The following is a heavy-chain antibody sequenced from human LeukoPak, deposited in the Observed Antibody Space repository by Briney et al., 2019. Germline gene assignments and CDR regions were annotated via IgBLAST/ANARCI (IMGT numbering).Heavy chain of an antibody. Sequence: KASETLSLTCTVSSGSINSYYWSWIRQTPGKGLEWIGYIYYRGSTNYNPSLKSRVTISGDTPKNQFSLNLSSVTAADTAIYYCARTTGNYGYYFDYWGQGAQVTVSS. D-gene: IGHD1-7*01. J-gene: IGHJ4*02. CDR2: IYYRGST. CDR3: ARTTGNYGYYFDY. CDR1: SGSINSYY. V-gene: IGHV4-59*01.